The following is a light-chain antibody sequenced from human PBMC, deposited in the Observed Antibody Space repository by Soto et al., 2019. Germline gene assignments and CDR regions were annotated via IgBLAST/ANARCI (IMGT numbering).Light chain of an antibody. CDR3: QQYGSAPYT. V-gene: IGKV3-20*01. J-gene: IGKJ2*01. CDR2: GAS. Sequence: EIVLTQSPGTLSLSPGERATLSCRASQSVSSSYFAWYQQKPGQAPMLLIYGASSRATGIPDRFRGSGSGTDFTLTISRLEPEEFAVYYCQQYGSAPYTFVQGTKLEIK. CDR1: QSVSSSY.